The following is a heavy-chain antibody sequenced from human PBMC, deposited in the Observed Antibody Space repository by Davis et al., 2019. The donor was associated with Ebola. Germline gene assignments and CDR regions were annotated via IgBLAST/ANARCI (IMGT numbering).Heavy chain of an antibody. J-gene: IGHJ4*02. V-gene: IGHV4-39*01. CDR3: ARGDWDFWSGYYAH. Sequence: SETLSLTCNVSGGSLSSFTSYWAWIRQPPGKGLEWIGNIYYSGTTYYNPSLKNRVTITVDTAKNQFSLKLSSVTAADTAVYYCARGDWDFWSGYYAHWGQGTLVTVSS. CDR1: GGSLSSFTSY. CDR2: IYYSGTT. D-gene: IGHD3-3*01.